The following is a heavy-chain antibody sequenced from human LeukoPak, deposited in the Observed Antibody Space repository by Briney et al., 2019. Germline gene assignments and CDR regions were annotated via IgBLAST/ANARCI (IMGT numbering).Heavy chain of an antibody. V-gene: IGHV5-51*01. D-gene: IGHD1-26*01. CDR3: ARLGERSYYPSYFDY. J-gene: IGHJ4*02. CDR1: GYSFTSYW. Sequence: GESLKISCKGSGYSFTSYWIGWVRQMPGKGLEWMGIIYPGDSDTRYSPSFQGQVTISADKSISTAYLQWSSLKASDTAMYYCARLGERSYYPSYFDYWGQGTLVTVSS. CDR2: IYPGDSDT.